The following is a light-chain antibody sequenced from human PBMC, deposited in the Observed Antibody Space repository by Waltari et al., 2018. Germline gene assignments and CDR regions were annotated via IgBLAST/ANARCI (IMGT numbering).Light chain of an antibody. CDR1: RSIGSY. CDR2: AAY. V-gene: IGKV1-39*01. Sequence: DIQMTQSPSSLSAAVGDRVTITCRASRSIGSYLNWYQQKTGKAPDLLIFAAYNLQFGVPLRFSGSGSGTDFSLTISGLQPEDSATYYCQQSYTSPEITFGGGTKVEIK. J-gene: IGKJ4*01. CDR3: QQSYTSPEIT.